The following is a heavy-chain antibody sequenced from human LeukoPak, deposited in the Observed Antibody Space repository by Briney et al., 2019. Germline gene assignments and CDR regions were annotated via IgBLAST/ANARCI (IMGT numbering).Heavy chain of an antibody. CDR3: VKASPPGSYYKELGD. CDR1: GFTFDEYA. CDR2: VSWNSDTI. J-gene: IGHJ4*02. V-gene: IGHV3-9*01. D-gene: IGHD3-10*01. Sequence: RAGGSLRLSCAAPGFTFDEYAMHWVRQVPGKGLEWVSGVSWNSDTIGYADSVKGRFIISRDSAKNSVYLQMNSLRVEDTALYYCVKASPPGSYYKELGDWGQGTLVTVSS.